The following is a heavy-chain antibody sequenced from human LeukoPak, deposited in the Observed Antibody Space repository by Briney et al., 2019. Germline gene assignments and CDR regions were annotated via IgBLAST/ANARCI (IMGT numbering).Heavy chain of an antibody. D-gene: IGHD2-15*01. V-gene: IGHV3-7*03. CDR3: AREFCSGGTCYSGAFDI. CDR2: IKQDGSEI. CDR1: GFTFSSYW. J-gene: IGHJ3*02. Sequence: GGSLRLSCAASGFTFSSYWMTWVRQAPGKGLEWVANIKQDGSEIYHVDSVKGRFTISRDNAKNSLNLQMNSLRAEDTAVYYCAREFCSGGTCYSGAFDIWGQGTMVTVSS.